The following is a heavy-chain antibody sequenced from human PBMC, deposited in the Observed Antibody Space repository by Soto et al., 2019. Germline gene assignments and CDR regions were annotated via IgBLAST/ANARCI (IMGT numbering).Heavy chain of an antibody. CDR1: GFTFTSSA. D-gene: IGHD4-4*01. Sequence: ASVKVSCKASGFTFTSSAMQWVRQARGQRLEWIGWIVVGSGNTNYAQKFQERVTITRDMSTSTAYMELSSLRSEDTAVYYCAAGSVTPYYYYMDVWGKGTTVTVSS. V-gene: IGHV1-58*02. J-gene: IGHJ6*03. CDR2: IVVGSGNT. CDR3: AAGSVTPYYYYMDV.